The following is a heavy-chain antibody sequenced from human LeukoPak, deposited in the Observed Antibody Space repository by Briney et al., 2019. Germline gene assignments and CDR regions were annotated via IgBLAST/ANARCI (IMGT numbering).Heavy chain of an antibody. CDR3: ARGLASGYPPIPFDY. CDR2: IIDTGST. CDR1: GGSFSGYH. Sequence: ASETLSLTCAVYGGSFSGYHWSWIRQPPGKGLEWIGEIIDTGSTKYNSSLKSRVTISVDTSKNEFSLNLTSVTAADTAIYYCARGLASGYPPIPFDYWGQGTLVTVSS. J-gene: IGHJ4*02. D-gene: IGHD3-3*01. V-gene: IGHV4-34*12.